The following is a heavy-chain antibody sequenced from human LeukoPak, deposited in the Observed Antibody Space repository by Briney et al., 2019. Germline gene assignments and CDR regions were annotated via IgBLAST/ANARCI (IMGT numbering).Heavy chain of an antibody. CDR1: GGSFSGYY. J-gene: IGHJ5*02. Sequence: SETLSLTCAVYGGSFSGYYWSWLRQPPGKGLEWIGEINHSGSTNYNPSLKSRVTISVDTSKNQFSLKLSSVTAADTAVYYCARARPYSSGWYYQEWFDPWGQGTLVTVSS. CDR2: INHSGST. CDR3: ARARPYSSGWYYQEWFDP. V-gene: IGHV4-34*01. D-gene: IGHD6-19*01.